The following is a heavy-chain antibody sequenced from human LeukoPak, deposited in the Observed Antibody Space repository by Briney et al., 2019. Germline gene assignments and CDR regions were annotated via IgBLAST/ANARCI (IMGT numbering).Heavy chain of an antibody. CDR3: ARGVYIXXXQYGY. CDR1: GGSISSYY. Sequence: SETLSLTCTVSGGSISSYYWSWIRQPPGKGLEWIGYIYYSGTTNYNPSLKSRVTISVDTSKNQFSLKLSSVTAADTAVYYCARGVYIXXXQYGYWGQGTLVTVS. V-gene: IGHV4-59*01. D-gene: IGHD1-1*01. CDR2: IYYSGTT. J-gene: IGHJ4*02.